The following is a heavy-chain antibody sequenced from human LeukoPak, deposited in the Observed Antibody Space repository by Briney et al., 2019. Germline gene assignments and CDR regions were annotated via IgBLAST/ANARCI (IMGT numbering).Heavy chain of an antibody. CDR2: ISSSGNTK. Sequence: GGSLRLSCAASGFTFSGYEMNWVRQAPGKGLEWLSFISSSGNTKYYADSVKGRFTISRDNPKNSLYLQVSSLRAEDTAVYYCTRAVGTANWFDPWGQGTLVTVSS. D-gene: IGHD2-8*02. CDR1: GFTFSGYE. CDR3: TRAVGTANWFDP. V-gene: IGHV3-48*03. J-gene: IGHJ5*02.